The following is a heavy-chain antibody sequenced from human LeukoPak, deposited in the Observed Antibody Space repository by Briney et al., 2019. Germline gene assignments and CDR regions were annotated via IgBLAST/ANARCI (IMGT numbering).Heavy chain of an antibody. V-gene: IGHV3-23*01. D-gene: IGHD5-24*01. J-gene: IGHJ4*02. CDR1: GFTFSSYA. CDR3: AKDRGVRRDGLYEGVDY. Sequence: GGSLRLSCAASGFTFSSYAMSWVRQAPGKGLEWVSAISGSGGSTYYADSVKGRFTISRVNPKNTLYLQMNSLRAEDTAVYYCAKDRGVRRDGLYEGVDYWHQGTLVTVSS. CDR2: ISGSGGST.